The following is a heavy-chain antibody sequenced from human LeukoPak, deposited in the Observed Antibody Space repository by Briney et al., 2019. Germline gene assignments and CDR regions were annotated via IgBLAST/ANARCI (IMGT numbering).Heavy chain of an antibody. CDR2: IYYSGST. CDR1: GGSISSYY. D-gene: IGHD3-16*01. J-gene: IGHJ4*02. Sequence: SETLSLTCTVSGGSISSYYWSWIRQPPGKGLEWIGYIYYSGSTNYNPSLQSRVTISVDTSKNQFSLKLSSVTAADTAVYYCARASHGNYVWGSADYWGQGTLVTVSS. V-gene: IGHV4-59*01. CDR3: ARASHGNYVWGSADY.